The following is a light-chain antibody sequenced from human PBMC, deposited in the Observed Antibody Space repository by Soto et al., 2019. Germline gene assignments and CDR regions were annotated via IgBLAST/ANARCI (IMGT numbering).Light chain of an antibody. CDR3: SSYTTSSALV. Sequence: QSALTQSASVSGSPGQSITIPCTGTSSDVGGYDYVSWYQQHPGKVPKLIIYEVIKRPSGVSHRFSGSKSGNTASLTISGLQTDDEADYYCSSYTTSSALVFGGGTQLTVL. CDR2: EVI. J-gene: IGLJ2*01. CDR1: SSDVGGYDY. V-gene: IGLV2-14*01.